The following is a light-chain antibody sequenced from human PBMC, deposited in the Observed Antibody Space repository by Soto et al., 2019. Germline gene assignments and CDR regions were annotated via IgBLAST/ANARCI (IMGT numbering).Light chain of an antibody. V-gene: IGKV3-15*01. J-gene: IGKJ1*01. CDR2: GIS. Sequence: IVMTQSPSTLSGCPWETPPLSCRASQSASSDLAWYQQKPDQAPRLLIYGISTRATDIPARFSGSGSGTDFTLTISSLQSEDFAIYYCQQYNNWPTFGQGTKVDIK. CDR1: QSASSD. CDR3: QQYNNWPT.